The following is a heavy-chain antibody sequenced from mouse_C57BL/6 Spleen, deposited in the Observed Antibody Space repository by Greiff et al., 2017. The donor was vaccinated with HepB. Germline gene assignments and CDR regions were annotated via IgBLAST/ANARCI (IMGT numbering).Heavy chain of an antibody. J-gene: IGHJ2*01. Sequence: VQLQQPGAELVRPGSSVKLSCKASGYTFTSYWMHWVKQRPIQGLEWIGNIDPSDSETHYNQKFKDKATLTVDKSSSTAYMQLSSLTSEDSAVYYCARFYDYDEGFDYWGQGTTLTVSS. V-gene: IGHV1-52*01. D-gene: IGHD2-4*01. CDR1: GYTFTSYW. CDR2: IDPSDSET. CDR3: ARFYDYDEGFDY.